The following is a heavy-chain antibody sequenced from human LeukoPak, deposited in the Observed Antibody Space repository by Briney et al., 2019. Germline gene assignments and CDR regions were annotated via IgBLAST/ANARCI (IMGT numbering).Heavy chain of an antibody. Sequence: SETLSLTCAVYGESFSGYYWSWIRQPPGKGLEWIREINHSGSTNYNPSLKSRVTISVDTSKNQFSLKLSSVTAADTAVYYCARHVYYDGTIYYFDYWGQGTLVTVSS. J-gene: IGHJ4*02. CDR3: ARHVYYDGTIYYFDY. CDR2: INHSGST. CDR1: GESFSGYY. V-gene: IGHV4-34*01. D-gene: IGHD3-22*01.